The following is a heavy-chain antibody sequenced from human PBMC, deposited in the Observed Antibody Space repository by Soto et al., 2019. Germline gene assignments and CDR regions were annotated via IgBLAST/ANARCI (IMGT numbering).Heavy chain of an antibody. CDR3: AKRSSSSTFDY. V-gene: IGHV3-23*01. Sequence: EVQLLESGGGLVQPGESLRLSCAASGFTFSSNAMSWVRQALGKGLEWVSVISGSDDSTYYADSVKGRFTISRDNSKNTLYLQMNSLRAEDTAVYYCAKRSSSSTFDYWGQGTLVTVSS. CDR2: ISGSDDST. CDR1: GFTFSSNA. D-gene: IGHD6-6*01. J-gene: IGHJ4*02.